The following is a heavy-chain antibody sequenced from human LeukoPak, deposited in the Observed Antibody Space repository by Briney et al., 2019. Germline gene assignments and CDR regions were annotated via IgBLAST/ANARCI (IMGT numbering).Heavy chain of an antibody. CDR3: VQDWAWGAFAY. CDR1: GFTFSSYG. CDR2: ISGDAGRT. V-gene: IGHV3-23*01. Sequence: GGSLRHSCAASGFTFSSYGMNWVRPAPGKGLEWISGISGDAGRTYYADSVKGRFTIYRDNSKNTLYLQMNSLGAEDTAVYYCVQDWAWGAFAYWGQGTLVTVSS. D-gene: IGHD7-27*01. J-gene: IGHJ4*02.